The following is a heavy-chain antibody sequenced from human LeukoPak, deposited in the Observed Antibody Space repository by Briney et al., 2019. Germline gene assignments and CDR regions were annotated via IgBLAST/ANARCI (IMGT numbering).Heavy chain of an antibody. CDR2: IIPIFGTA. CDR1: GGTFSSYA. CDR3: ARAVPYCSSTSCPAEGYFDY. Sequence: ASVKVSCKASGGTFSSYAISWVRQAPGQGLEWMGRIIPIFGTANYAQKFQGRVTITADKSTSTAYMELSSLRSEDTAVYYCARAVPYCSSTSCPAEGYFDYWGQGTLVTVSS. V-gene: IGHV1-69*06. D-gene: IGHD2-2*01. J-gene: IGHJ4*02.